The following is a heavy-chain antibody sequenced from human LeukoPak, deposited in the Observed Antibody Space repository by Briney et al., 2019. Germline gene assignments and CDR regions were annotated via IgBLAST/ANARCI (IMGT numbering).Heavy chain of an antibody. CDR3: ARDLPSGWYD. J-gene: IGHJ6*04. D-gene: IGHD6-19*01. CDR2: IIPIFGTA. CDR1: GGTFSSYA. Sequence: SVKVSCKASGGTFSSYAITWVRQAPGQGLEWMGRIIPIFGTANYAQKFQGRVTITTDESTSTAYMELSSLRSEDTAVYYCARDLPSGWYDWGKGTTVTVSS. V-gene: IGHV1-69*05.